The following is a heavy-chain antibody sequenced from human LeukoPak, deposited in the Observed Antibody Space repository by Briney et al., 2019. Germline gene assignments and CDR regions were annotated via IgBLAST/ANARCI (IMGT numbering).Heavy chain of an antibody. D-gene: IGHD6-13*01. J-gene: IGHJ4*02. CDR1: GYTFTSYY. Sequence: SVKVSCKASGYTFTSYYMHWVRQAPGQGLEWMGRIIPILGIANYAQKFQGRVTITADKSTSTAYMELSSLRSEDTAVYYCARPSKYSSSWYGDYFDYWGQGTLVTVSS. V-gene: IGHV1-69*02. CDR2: IIPILGIA. CDR3: ARPSKYSSSWYGDYFDY.